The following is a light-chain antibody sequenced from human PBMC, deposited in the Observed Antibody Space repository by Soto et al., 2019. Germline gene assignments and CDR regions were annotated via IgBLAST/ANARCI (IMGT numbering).Light chain of an antibody. CDR1: QSISSY. CDR3: QQSYSTPRT. J-gene: IGKJ1*01. Sequence: QLTPSPSSLSASVGDRVTITCRASQSISSYLNWYQQKPGKAPKLLIYAASSLQSGVPSRFSGSGSGTDFTLTISSLQPEDFATYYCQQSYSTPRTFGQGTKVDI. V-gene: IGKV1-39*01. CDR2: AAS.